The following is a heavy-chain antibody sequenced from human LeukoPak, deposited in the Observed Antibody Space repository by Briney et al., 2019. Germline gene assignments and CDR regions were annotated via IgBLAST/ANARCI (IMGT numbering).Heavy chain of an antibody. Sequence: GSLRLSCAASGFTFSSYAMTWVRQAPGKGLEWVSGISAGGGSTYYAGSVKGRFTISRDNSKSTLYLQMNSLRAEDTAIYYCAKAVVGVAAIVYWGQGTLVTVSS. J-gene: IGHJ4*02. CDR3: AKAVVGVAAIVY. CDR1: GFTFSSYA. D-gene: IGHD2-15*01. CDR2: ISAGGGST. V-gene: IGHV3-23*01.